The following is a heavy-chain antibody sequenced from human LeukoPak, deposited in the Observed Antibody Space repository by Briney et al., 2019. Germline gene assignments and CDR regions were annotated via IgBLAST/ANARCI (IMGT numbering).Heavy chain of an antibody. D-gene: IGHD2-2*01. Sequence: GGSLRLSCAASGFTFSSDSMNWVRQAPGKGLGWVSSISSSSSYIYYADSVKGRFTISRDNAKNSLYLQMNSLRAEDTAVYYCARGSTQNDYWGQGTLVTVSS. CDR1: GFTFSSDS. CDR3: ARGSTQNDY. CDR2: ISSSSSYI. V-gene: IGHV3-21*01. J-gene: IGHJ4*02.